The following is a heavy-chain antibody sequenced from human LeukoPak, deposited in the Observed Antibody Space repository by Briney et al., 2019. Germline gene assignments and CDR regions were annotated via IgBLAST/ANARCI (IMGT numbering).Heavy chain of an antibody. CDR3: ARDGGYCSGGSCYNLDY. Sequence: GGSLRLSCAASGFTFSRDSMNWVRQAPGKGLEWVSSISSSSSYIYYADSVKGRFTISRDNAKNSLYLQMNSLRAEDTAVYYCARDGGYCSGGSCYNLDYWGQGTLVTVSS. CDR1: GFTFSRDS. D-gene: IGHD2-15*01. CDR2: ISSSSSYI. V-gene: IGHV3-21*01. J-gene: IGHJ4*02.